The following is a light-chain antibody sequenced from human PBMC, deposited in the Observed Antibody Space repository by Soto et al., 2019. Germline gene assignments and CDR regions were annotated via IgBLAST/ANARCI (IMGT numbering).Light chain of an antibody. CDR3: LVIFTGVGEV. V-gene: IGLV7-46*01. J-gene: IGLJ1*01. CDR2: DTS. Sequence: QAVVTQEPSLTVSPGGTVTLTCGSSIGAVTSGHYPHWFQQKPGQAPRTLIYDTSNKHSWTPARFSGSLLGGKAALTLSGAQPEDEADYYCLVIFTGVGEVFGTGTKVTVL. CDR1: IGAVTSGHY.